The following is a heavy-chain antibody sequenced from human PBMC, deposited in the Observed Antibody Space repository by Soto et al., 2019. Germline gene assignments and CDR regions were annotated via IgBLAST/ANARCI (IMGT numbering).Heavy chain of an antibody. CDR3: ARGRVRGVIKNWFDP. CDR1: GGSFSGYY. CDR2: INHSGST. V-gene: IGHV4-34*01. D-gene: IGHD3-10*01. J-gene: IGHJ5*02. Sequence: SETLSLTCAVYGGSFSGYYWSWIRQPPGKGLEWIGEINHSGSTNYNPSLKSRVTISVDTSKNQFSLKLSSVTAADTAVYYCARGRVRGVIKNWFDPWGQGTLVTVSS.